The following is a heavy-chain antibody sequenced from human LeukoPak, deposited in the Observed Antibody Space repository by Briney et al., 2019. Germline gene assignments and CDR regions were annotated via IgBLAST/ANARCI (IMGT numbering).Heavy chain of an antibody. V-gene: IGHV4-59*01. Sequence: SETLSLTCTVSGDSINNYFWTWIRQPPGKGLEWIGCIYYSGSTNYNPSLKTRVTISLDRSKSQFSLNLSSVTAADTAVYYCARHKRLDPWGQGTLVTVSS. J-gene: IGHJ5*02. CDR1: GDSINNYF. CDR3: ARHKRLDP. CDR2: IYYSGST.